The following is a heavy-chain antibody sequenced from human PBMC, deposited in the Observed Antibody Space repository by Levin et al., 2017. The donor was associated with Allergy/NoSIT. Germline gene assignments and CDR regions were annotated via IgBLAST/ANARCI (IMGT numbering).Heavy chain of an antibody. CDR2: ISYDGSNK. CDR3: AKSDCSGGNCYSYYYYYGMDV. V-gene: IGHV3-30*18. Sequence: QPGGSLRLSCAASGFTFSSYGMHWVRQAPGKGLEWVAVISYDGSNKYYADSVKGRFTISRDNSKNTLYLQMNSLRAEDTAVYYCAKSDCSGGNCYSYYYYYGMDVWGQGTTVTVSS. D-gene: IGHD2-15*01. J-gene: IGHJ6*02. CDR1: GFTFSSYG.